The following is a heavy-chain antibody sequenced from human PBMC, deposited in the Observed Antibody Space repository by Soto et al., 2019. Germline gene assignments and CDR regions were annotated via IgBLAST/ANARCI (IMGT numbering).Heavy chain of an antibody. V-gene: IGHV5-51*01. CDR2: IYPGDSDT. D-gene: IGHD3-9*01. CDR3: ARQDGYALYYFDV. CDR1: GYSFNNYW. Sequence: PGESLKISCKGSGYSFNNYWIGWVRQMPGKGLEWMGIIYPGDSDTRYSPSFRGQVTISADKSISSAYLQWSSLKASDTAMYYCARQDGYALYYFDVRGQGTPVTVS. J-gene: IGHJ4*02.